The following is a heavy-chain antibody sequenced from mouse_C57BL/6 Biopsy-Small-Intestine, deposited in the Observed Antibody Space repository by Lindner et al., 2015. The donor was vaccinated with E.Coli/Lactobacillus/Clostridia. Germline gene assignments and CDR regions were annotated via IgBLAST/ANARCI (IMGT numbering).Heavy chain of an antibody. Sequence: VQLQESGAELVRPGASVTLSCKASGYTFNDHEMNWVKQTPVHGLEWIGAIDPETGGTANNQKFKGKAILTADKSASTVYMEFRSLTSEDSAVYYCTRRKLGRDFFDYWGQGTTLTVSS. CDR3: TRRKLGRDFFDY. CDR2: IDPETGGT. D-gene: IGHD4-1*01. CDR1: GYTFNDHE. V-gene: IGHV1-15*01. J-gene: IGHJ2*01.